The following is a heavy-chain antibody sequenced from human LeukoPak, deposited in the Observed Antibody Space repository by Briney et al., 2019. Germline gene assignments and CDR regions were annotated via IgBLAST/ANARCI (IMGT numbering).Heavy chain of an antibody. J-gene: IGHJ4*02. CDR2: ISYDGSNK. CDR3: ATTAARCTTTISDAHY. CDR1: GFTFSSYA. D-gene: IGHD2-2*01. V-gene: IGHV3-30-3*01. Sequence: GGSLRLSCAASGFTFSSYAMHWVRQAPGKGLEWVAVISYDGSNKYYTDSVKGRFTISRDNSKNTLYLQMHSLRAEDTAVYYCATTAARCTTTISDAHYCGQGTLVTVSS.